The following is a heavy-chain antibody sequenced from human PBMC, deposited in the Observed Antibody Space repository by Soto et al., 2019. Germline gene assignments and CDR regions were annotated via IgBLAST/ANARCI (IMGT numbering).Heavy chain of an antibody. CDR2: IKSKIDGGTT. J-gene: IGHJ4*01. Sequence: PGGSLRLSCAASGFIFSNAWINWVRQAPGKGLEWVGRIKSKIDGGTTDFAAPVRGRFAISRDDSKNIVYMQMNSLKIEDSGVYYCSTVFFSNMLVGRLDNWCHGTLVSVSS. CDR3: STVFFSNMLVGRLDN. V-gene: IGHV3-15*07. D-gene: IGHD6-13*01. CDR1: GFIFSNAW.